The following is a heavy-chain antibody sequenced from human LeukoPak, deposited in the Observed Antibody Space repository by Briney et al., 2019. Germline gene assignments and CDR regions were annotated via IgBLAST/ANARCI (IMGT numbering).Heavy chain of an antibody. V-gene: IGHV3-23*01. Sequence: GGSLRLSCAASGFTFSSYAMSWVRQAPGKGLEWVSAISGSGGSTYYADSVKGRFTISRDNSKNTLYLQMNSLRAEDTAVYYRAKASIVVVVAAFFDYWGQGTLVTVSS. CDR3: AKASIVVVVAAFFDY. CDR2: ISGSGGST. D-gene: IGHD2-15*01. J-gene: IGHJ4*02. CDR1: GFTFSSYA.